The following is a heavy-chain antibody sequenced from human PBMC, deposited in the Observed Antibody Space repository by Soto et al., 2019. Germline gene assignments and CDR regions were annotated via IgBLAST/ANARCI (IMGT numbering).Heavy chain of an antibody. Sequence: GSGPTLVNPTQTLTLTCTFSGFSFTTSEMRVGWIRQPPGKALEWLARIDWDDDKFYSTSLKTRLTISKDTSKNQVVLTMTNMDPVDTATYYCAHIKVSGSAFDIWGQGTMVTVSS. D-gene: IGHD2-15*01. CDR1: GFSFTTSEMR. CDR3: AHIKVSGSAFDI. V-gene: IGHV2-70*04. CDR2: IDWDDDK. J-gene: IGHJ3*02.